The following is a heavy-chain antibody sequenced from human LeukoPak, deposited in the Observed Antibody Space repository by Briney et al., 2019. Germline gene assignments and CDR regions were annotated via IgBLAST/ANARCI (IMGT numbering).Heavy chain of an antibody. CDR1: GGSISSGPYF. CDR2: IYYSGST. J-gene: IGHJ4*02. V-gene: IGHV4-59*08. CDR3: ARQRSKGDYGDYSFDY. Sequence: SETLSLTCSVSGGSISSGPYFWSWIRQSPGQGLEWIGYIYYSGSTNYNPSLKSRVTISVDTSKNQFSLKLSSVTAADTAVYYCARQRSKGDYGDYSFDYWGQGTLVTVSS. D-gene: IGHD4-17*01.